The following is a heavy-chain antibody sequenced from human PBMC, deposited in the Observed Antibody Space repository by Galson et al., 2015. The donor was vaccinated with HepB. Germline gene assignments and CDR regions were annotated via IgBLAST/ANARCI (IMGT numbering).Heavy chain of an antibody. CDR1: GASLSTRSYY. CDR3: ARHERREVRTSSAFDM. CDR2: IFYSGTT. V-gene: IGHV4-39*01. Sequence: ETLSLTCTVSGASLSTRSYYWDWVRQSPDKGLEWIGCIFYSGTTYYNPSLKSRVTISVDTSRSQFSLRLPSVTAADTAVYYCARHERREVRTSSAFDMWGPGTMVTVSS. J-gene: IGHJ3*02. D-gene: IGHD1-26*01.